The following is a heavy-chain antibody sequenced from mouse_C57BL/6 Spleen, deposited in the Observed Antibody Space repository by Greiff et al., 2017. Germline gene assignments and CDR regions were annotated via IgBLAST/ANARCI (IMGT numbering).Heavy chain of an antibody. V-gene: IGHV1-52*01. CDR2: IDPSDSET. CDR1: GYTFTSYC. Sequence: QVQLQQPGAELVRPGSSVKLSCTASGYTFTSYCMHWVKQRPIQGLEWIGNIDPSDSETHYNGKFKDKATLTGDKSSSTAYLQLSSLTSENSAVYYCARESYCYSNCGYAMGYWGQGTSVTVSS. CDR3: ARESYCYSNCGYAMGY. D-gene: IGHD2-5*01. J-gene: IGHJ4*01.